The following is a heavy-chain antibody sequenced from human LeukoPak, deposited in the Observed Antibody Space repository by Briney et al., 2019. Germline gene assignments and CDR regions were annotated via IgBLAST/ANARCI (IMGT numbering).Heavy chain of an antibody. J-gene: IGHJ4*02. V-gene: IGHV1-69*13. CDR1: GYSFTGHY. D-gene: IGHD1-26*01. CDR2: IIPIFGTA. Sequence: WASVKVSCKASGYSFTGHYLHWVRQAPGQGLEWMGGIIPIFGTANYAQKFQGRVTITADESTSTAYMELSSLRSEDTAVYYCARGGIVGALSHYDYWGQGTPVTVSS. CDR3: ARGGIVGALSHYDY.